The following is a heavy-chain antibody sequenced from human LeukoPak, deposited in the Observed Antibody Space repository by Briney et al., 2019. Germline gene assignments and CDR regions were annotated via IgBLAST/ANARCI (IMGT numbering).Heavy chain of an antibody. CDR3: ARLSSSWYRYFQH. CDR1: GGSFSGYY. J-gene: IGHJ1*01. Sequence: SETLSLTCAVYGGSFSGYYWSWIRQPPGKGLEWIGEINHSGSTNYNPSLKSRVTISVDTSKNQFSLKLSSVTAADTAVYYCARLSSSWYRYFQHWGQGTLVTVPS. D-gene: IGHD6-13*01. V-gene: IGHV4-34*01. CDR2: INHSGST.